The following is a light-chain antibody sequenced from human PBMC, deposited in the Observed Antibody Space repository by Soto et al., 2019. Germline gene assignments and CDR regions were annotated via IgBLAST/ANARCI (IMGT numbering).Light chain of an antibody. CDR1: QSVSSDS. J-gene: IGKJ1*01. V-gene: IGKV3-20*01. Sequence: EIVLTQSPGTLSLSPGERAILSCRASQSVSSDSLAWYRQKPGQAPRLLVYDASSRATGIPDRFSGSGSGTDFNLTISRLEPADFAVYYCQQYGSAPRTFGQGTKVEIK. CDR3: QQYGSAPRT. CDR2: DAS.